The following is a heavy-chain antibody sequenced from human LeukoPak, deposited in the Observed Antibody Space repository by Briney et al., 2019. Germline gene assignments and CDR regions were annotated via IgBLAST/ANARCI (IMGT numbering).Heavy chain of an antibody. D-gene: IGHD3-22*01. Sequence: SETLSLTCTVSGGSISSSSYYWVWNPPPQGQGLVWIGSNYDSGSYYYNPSLKSRITISADTSKNSISVKLSSVTAADTAVYYCARWGDSPWDYYESSGYAGAFDIWGQGTMVTVSS. CDR2: NYDSGSY. CDR3: ARWGDSPWDYYESSGYAGAFDI. V-gene: IGHV4-39*01. J-gene: IGHJ3*02. CDR1: GGSISSSSYY.